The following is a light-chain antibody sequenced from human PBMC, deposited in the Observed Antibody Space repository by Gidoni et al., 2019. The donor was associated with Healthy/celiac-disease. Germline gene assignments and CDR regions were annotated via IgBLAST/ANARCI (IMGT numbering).Light chain of an antibody. J-gene: IGKJ2*01. V-gene: IGKV3-11*01. CDR3: QQRSNWPPYT. CDR2: DAS. CDR1: PSVSSY. Sequence: EIVLTQSPATLSLSPGERATLSCRASPSVSSYLDWYQQKPGQAPRLLIYDASNRATGIPARFSGSGSGTDFTLTISSLEPEDFAVYYCQQRSNWPPYTFGQGTKLEIK.